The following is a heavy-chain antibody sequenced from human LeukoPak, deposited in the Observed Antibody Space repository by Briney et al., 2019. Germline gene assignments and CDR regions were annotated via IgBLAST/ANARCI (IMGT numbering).Heavy chain of an antibody. V-gene: IGHV1-24*01. CDR3: STYARWLQLFDFDY. Sequence: ASVKASCKVSGYTRTELSMHWVRQAPGKGREWRGGFDPEDGETIYAQKFQGRVTMTEDTSTDTAYMELSSLRSEDTAVYYCSTYARWLQLFDFDYWGQGTLVTVSS. D-gene: IGHD5-24*01. J-gene: IGHJ4*02. CDR2: FDPEDGET. CDR1: GYTRTELS.